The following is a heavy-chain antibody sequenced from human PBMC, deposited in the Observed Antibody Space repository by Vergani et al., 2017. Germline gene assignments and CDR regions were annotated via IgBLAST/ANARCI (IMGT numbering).Heavy chain of an antibody. D-gene: IGHD5-12*01. CDR2: ISSSSSTI. Sequence: VQLVESGGGLVQPGGSLRLSCAASGFTFSSYSMNWVRQAPGKGLEWVSYISSSSSTIYYADSVKGRFTISRDNAKNSLYLQMNSLRAEDTAVYYCARDLWSGYDLDAFDIWGQGTMVTVSS. V-gene: IGHV3-48*01. CDR1: GFTFSSYS. CDR3: ARDLWSGYDLDAFDI. J-gene: IGHJ3*02.